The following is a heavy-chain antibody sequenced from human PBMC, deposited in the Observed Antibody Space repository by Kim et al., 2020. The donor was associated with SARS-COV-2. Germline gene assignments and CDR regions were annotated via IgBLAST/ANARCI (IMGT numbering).Heavy chain of an antibody. D-gene: IGHD5-12*01. V-gene: IGHV3-72*01. Sequence: YITEYAAFVRGRFAISRDDSKSSVFLQMNRLKIEDTAVYFCTKGGVHFDSWGQGTLVTVSS. CDR2: YIT. J-gene: IGHJ4*02. CDR3: TKGGVHFDS.